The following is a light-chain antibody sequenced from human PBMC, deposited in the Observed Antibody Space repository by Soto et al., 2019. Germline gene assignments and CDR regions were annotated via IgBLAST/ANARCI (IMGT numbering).Light chain of an antibody. CDR3: QQRSNWPS. J-gene: IGKJ3*01. CDR2: DAY. CDR1: QSVSSY. V-gene: IGKV3-11*01. Sequence: EIVLTQSPATLSLSPGERATLSCRASQSVSSYLAWYQQKPGQSPRLLIYDAYNMATGIPARFSGSGSGTDFTLTISSLEPEDFAVYYCQQRSNWPSFGPGTKVDIK.